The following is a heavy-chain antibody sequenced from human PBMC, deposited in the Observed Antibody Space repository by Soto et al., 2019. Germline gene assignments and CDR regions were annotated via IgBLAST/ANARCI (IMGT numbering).Heavy chain of an antibody. CDR1: GFTFSSYS. Sequence: GGSLRLSCAASGFTFSSYSMNWVRQAPGKGLEWVSSVSRSSSYIYYADSVKGRFTISRDNAKNSLYLQMNSLRAEDTAVYYCARDPIIAMVRGVINWFDPWGQGTLVTVSS. D-gene: IGHD3-10*01. CDR3: ARDPIIAMVRGVINWFDP. CDR2: VSRSSSYI. J-gene: IGHJ5*02. V-gene: IGHV3-21*01.